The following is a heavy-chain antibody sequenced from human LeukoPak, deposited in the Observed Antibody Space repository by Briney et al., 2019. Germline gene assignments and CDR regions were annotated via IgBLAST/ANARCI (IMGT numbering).Heavy chain of an antibody. CDR3: ARDLRAIAAAGDAFDI. CDR2: IYSGGST. J-gene: IGHJ3*02. CDR1: GFTVSSNY. D-gene: IGHD6-13*01. V-gene: IGHV3-53*01. Sequence: PGRSLRLSCAASGFTVSSNYMSWVRQAPGKGLEWVSVIYSGGSTYYADSVKGRFTISRDNSKNTLYLQMNSLRAEDTAVYYCARDLRAIAAAGDAFDIWGQGTMVTVSS.